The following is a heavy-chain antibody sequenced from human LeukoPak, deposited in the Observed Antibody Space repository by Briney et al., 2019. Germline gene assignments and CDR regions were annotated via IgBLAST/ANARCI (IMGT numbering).Heavy chain of an antibody. CDR1: GYTFTDYY. CDR3: ARANLLYCSSSTCLFDY. D-gene: IGHD2-2*01. J-gene: IGHJ4*02. V-gene: IGHV1-2*02. Sequence: ASVKVSCKASGYTFTDYYMHWVRQAPGQGFEWMGWINPNDGDTNYAQKFQGRVTMTRDTSISTAHMGVSRLRSDDTAVYYCARANLLYCSSSTCLFDYWGQGTLVTVSS. CDR2: INPNDGDT.